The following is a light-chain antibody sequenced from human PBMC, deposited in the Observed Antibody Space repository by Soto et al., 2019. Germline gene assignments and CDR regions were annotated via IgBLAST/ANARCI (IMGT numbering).Light chain of an antibody. V-gene: IGKV4-1*01. Sequence: DVVMTQSPDSLALSLGERATINCKSSQSVLSSYNNQNLIAWYQQKPGQPPKLLIYWASTRESGVPDRFSGSGSGTDFTLTINNMQAEDLAFYFCHQYHIAPYTFGQGTKLEIK. CDR2: WAS. CDR3: HQYHIAPYT. J-gene: IGKJ2*01. CDR1: QSVLSSYNNQNL.